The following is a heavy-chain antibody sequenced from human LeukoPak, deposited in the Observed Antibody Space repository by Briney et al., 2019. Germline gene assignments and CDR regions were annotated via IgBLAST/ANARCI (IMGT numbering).Heavy chain of an antibody. D-gene: IGHD6-19*01. CDR3: ARGVSSGWWGLFDY. V-gene: IGHV3-7*01. CDR2: IKQDGSEK. CDR1: GFTFSSYW. J-gene: IGHJ4*02. Sequence: PGGSLRLSCAASGFTFSSYWMSWARQAPGKGLEWVANIKQDGSEKYYVDSVKGRFTISRDNAKNSLYLQMNSLRAEDTAVYYCARGVSSGWWGLFDYWGQGTLVTVSS.